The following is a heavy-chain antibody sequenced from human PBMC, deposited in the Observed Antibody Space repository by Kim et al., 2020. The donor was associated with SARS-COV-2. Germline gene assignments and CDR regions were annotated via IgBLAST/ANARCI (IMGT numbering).Heavy chain of an antibody. V-gene: IGHV4-39*01. CDR3: ARLWWSGYDILTGYYREHFDY. CDR1: GGSISSSSYY. Sequence: SETLSLTCTVSGGSISSSSYYWGWIRQPPGKGLEWIGSIYYSGSTYYNPSLKSRVTISVDTSKNQFSLKLSSVTAADTAVYYCARLWWSGYDILTGYYREHFDYWGQGTLVTVSS. CDR2: IYYSGST. J-gene: IGHJ4*02. D-gene: IGHD3-9*01.